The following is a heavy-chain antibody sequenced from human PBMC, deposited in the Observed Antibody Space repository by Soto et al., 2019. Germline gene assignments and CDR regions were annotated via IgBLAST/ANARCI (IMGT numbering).Heavy chain of an antibody. CDR1: GGSIGTYY. CDR3: ARDASYYYDTSTYYGGMDV. J-gene: IGHJ6*02. V-gene: IGHV4-59*01. D-gene: IGHD3-22*01. CDR2: IYYSAST. Sequence: QVQLQESGPGLVKPSETLSLACSVSGGSIGTYYWSWIRQPPGKGPEWIGYIYYSASTNYNHSLKSRVTISIDTYNNQFSRKLTSVTAADTAMYYCARDASYYYDTSTYYGGMDVWGQGTTVTVSS.